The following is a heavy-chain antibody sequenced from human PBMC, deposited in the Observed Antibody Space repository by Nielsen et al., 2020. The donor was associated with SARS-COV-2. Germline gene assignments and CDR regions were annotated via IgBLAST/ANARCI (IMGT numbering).Heavy chain of an antibody. CDR3: ARDRGYSYGLGAFDI. CDR2: VSGSGDST. Sequence: VRQAPGKGLEWVSTVSGSGDSTYYADSVKGRFTTSRDNSKNTLYLQMNSLRDEDTAVYYCARDRGYSYGLGAFDIWGQGTMVTVSS. D-gene: IGHD5-18*01. V-gene: IGHV3-23*01. J-gene: IGHJ3*02.